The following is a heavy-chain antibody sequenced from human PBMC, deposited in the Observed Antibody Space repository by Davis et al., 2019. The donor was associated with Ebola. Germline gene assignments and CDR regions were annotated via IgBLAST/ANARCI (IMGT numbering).Heavy chain of an antibody. D-gene: IGHD3-3*01. CDR2: IYNDGSTT. CDR1: GFTFSSYW. V-gene: IGHV3-74*01. J-gene: IGHJ4*02. Sequence: GESLKISCAASGFTFSSYWMHWVRQAPGKGLMWVSRIYNDGSTTDYADSVKGRFTISRDNAKNTLFLQMNSLRAEDTAVYYCVRGEDRRAYYDFWKWGQGTLVTVSS. CDR3: VRGEDRRAYYDFWK.